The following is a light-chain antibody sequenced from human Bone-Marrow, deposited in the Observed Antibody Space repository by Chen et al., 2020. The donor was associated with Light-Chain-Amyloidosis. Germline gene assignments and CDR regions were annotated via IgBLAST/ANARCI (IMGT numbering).Light chain of an antibody. V-gene: IGKV3-20*01. J-gene: IGKJ5*01. CDR2: GTS. CDR3: QQSS. Sequence: EIALTQSPGTLSLSPGERVTLSCRASQSVHANYLTWYQQKPGQAPRLLISGTSSRATGIPDRFSGSGSGTDFTLTISRLEPGDFAVYYCQQSSIGQGTRLEIK. CDR1: QSVHANY.